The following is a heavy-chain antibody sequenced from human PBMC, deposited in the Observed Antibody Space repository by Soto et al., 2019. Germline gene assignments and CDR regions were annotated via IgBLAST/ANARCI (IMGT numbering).Heavy chain of an antibody. CDR3: ARQGDILTGLLFGWFDP. J-gene: IGHJ5*02. V-gene: IGHV4-61*08. D-gene: IGHD3-9*01. Sequence: SETLSLTCTVSGGSISSGGYYWSWIRQHPGKGLEWIGYIYYSGSTYYNPSLKSRVTISVDTSKNQFSLKLSSVTAADTAVYYCARQGDILTGLLFGWFDPWGQGTLVTVSS. CDR1: GGSISSGGYY. CDR2: IYYSGST.